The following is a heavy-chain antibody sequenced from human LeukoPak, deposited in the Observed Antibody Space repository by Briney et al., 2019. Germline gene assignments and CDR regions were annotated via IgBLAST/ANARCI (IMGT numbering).Heavy chain of an antibody. CDR1: GVSISSSADY. J-gene: IGHJ3*02. CDR2: IYYSGRP. CDR3: ARQYASGSYNI. Sequence: PSETLSLTCTVSGVSISSSADYWGWIRQPPGKGLEWIANIYYSGRPYYNPSLKSRVTISVDTSKNQFPLKLSSVTAADTAVYYCARQYASGSYNIWGQGTTVTVSS. D-gene: IGHD3-10*01. V-gene: IGHV4-39*01.